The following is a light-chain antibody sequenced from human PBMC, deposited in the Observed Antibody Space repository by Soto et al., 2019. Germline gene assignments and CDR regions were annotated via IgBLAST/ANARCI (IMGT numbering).Light chain of an antibody. CDR3: QHYGGSPRT. V-gene: IGKV3-20*01. CDR2: GAS. CDR1: QSISSSY. Sequence: EIVLTQSPDTLSLSPGDRATLSCRASQSISSSYLGWYQQKPGQTPRLLIYGASSRATGIPDRFSGSGSGTDFTLTITRLEPEDFAVYYCQHYGGSPRTFGQGTKVELK. J-gene: IGKJ1*01.